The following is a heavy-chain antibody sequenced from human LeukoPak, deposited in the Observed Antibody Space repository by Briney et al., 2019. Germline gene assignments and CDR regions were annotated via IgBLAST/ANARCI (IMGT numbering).Heavy chain of an antibody. Sequence: GESLKISCQGSGYSFTSYWIGWVRRMPGKGLEWMGIIYPGDSDTRYSPSFQGQVTISADKSISTAYLQWSSLKASDTAMYYCARLHYDSSGYYYGRFDYWGQGTLVTVSS. CDR2: IYPGDSDT. D-gene: IGHD3-22*01. CDR1: GYSFTSYW. V-gene: IGHV5-51*01. CDR3: ARLHYDSSGYYYGRFDY. J-gene: IGHJ4*02.